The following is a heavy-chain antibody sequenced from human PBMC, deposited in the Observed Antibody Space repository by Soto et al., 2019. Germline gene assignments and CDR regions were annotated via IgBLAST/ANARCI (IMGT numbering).Heavy chain of an antibody. CDR3: AEDPGYQLQRNWFDP. J-gene: IGHJ5*02. CDR1: GFTFSSYG. V-gene: IGHV3-30*18. Sequence: QVQLVESGGGVVQPGRSLRLSCAASGFTFSSYGMHWVRQAPGKGLEWVAVISYEGSNKYYADSVKGRFTISRDNSKTTLYLHMNSLRAEDTAVYYCAEDPGYQLQRNWFDPWGQGTLVIVGS. D-gene: IGHD2-2*01. CDR2: ISYEGSNK.